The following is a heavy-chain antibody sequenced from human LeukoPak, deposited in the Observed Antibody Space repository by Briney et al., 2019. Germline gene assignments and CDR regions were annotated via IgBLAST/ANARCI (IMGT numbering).Heavy chain of an antibody. D-gene: IGHD3-3*01. Sequence: GGSLRLSCAASGFTFSTYVMSWVRQAPGKGLEWVSSITDRGDYTYYADSVKGRFTISRDNSKNTLYLQMNSLRAEDTAVYYCATHYTIFGVVGTFDYWGQGTLVTVSS. J-gene: IGHJ4*02. CDR3: ATHYTIFGVVGTFDY. CDR2: ITDRGDYT. CDR1: GFTFSTYV. V-gene: IGHV3-23*01.